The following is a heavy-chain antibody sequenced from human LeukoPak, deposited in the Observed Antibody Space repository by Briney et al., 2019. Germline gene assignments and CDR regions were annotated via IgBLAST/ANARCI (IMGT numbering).Heavy chain of an antibody. J-gene: IGHJ3*02. CDR3: ARDSTAYGAFDI. D-gene: IGHD3-9*01. V-gene: IGHV4-31*03. CDR1: GGSISSGAYF. Sequence: SQTLPLTCTVSGGSISSGAYFWSWIRQHPGKGLEWIGYIHYIGSTYFNPSLKSRVTISVDTSKNHFSLKLNSVTAADTAVYYCARDSTAYGAFDIWGQGTMVTVSS. CDR2: IHYIGST.